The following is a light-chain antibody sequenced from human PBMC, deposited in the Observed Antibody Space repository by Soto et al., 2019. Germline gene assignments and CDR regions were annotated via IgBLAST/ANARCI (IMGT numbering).Light chain of an antibody. Sequence: DIQMTQSPSTLSASVGDRVTITCRASQSISTWLAWYQQKPGEDPKLLIYEVSTLERGVTSRFSGSGSGTEFTLTISSLQPDDFATFYCQQYNTYSRTFGQGTKVEVK. CDR1: QSISTW. CDR2: EVS. CDR3: QQYNTYSRT. J-gene: IGKJ1*01. V-gene: IGKV1-5*03.